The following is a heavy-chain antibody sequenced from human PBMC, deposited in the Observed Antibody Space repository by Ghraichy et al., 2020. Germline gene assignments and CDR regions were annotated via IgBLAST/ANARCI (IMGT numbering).Heavy chain of an antibody. D-gene: IGHD5-18*01. Sequence: SETLSLTCSVSGDSIDSSRFYWGWIRQPPGKRPEWIGSVYYSGGSYFNPSLKSRVTLSIDTSKNHFSVKLSSMTAADTAVYYCVRGVGYIPASWYFDLWGRGSLVTVSS. CDR3: VRGVGYIPASWYFDL. V-gene: IGHV4-39*07. J-gene: IGHJ2*01. CDR2: VYYSGGS. CDR1: GDSIDSSRFY.